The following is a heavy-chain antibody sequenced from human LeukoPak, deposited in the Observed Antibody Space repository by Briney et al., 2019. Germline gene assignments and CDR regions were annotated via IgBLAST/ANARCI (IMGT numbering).Heavy chain of an antibody. CDR3: ARDHDSNVYYAQFAY. V-gene: IGHV1-69*13. J-gene: IGHJ4*02. CDR2: IIPIFHTA. Sequence: SVKVSCKASGGDFSTYTINWVRQAPGQGLEWMGGIIPIFHTANYAHRFQGRVTVTADESARTAYMELSSLGSDDTAVYYCARDHDSNVYYAQFAYWGQGTLVTVSS. CDR1: GGDFSTYT. D-gene: IGHD3-22*01.